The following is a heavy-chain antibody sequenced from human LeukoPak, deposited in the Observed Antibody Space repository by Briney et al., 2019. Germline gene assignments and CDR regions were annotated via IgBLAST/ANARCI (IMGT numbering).Heavy chain of an antibody. CDR2: IYYSGST. CDR1: GGSISSGDYY. Sequence: SQTLSLTCTVSGGSISSGDYYWSWIRQPPGKGLEWIGYIYYSGSTYYNPSLKSRVTISVDTSKNQFSLELSSVTAADTAVYYCARSTIFGVVIDSNWFDPWGQGTLVTVSS. J-gene: IGHJ5*02. CDR3: ARSTIFGVVIDSNWFDP. D-gene: IGHD3-3*01. V-gene: IGHV4-30-4*08.